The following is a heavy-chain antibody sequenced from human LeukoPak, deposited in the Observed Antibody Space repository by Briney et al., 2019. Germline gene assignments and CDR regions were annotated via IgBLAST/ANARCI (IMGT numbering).Heavy chain of an antibody. V-gene: IGHV4-34*01. J-gene: IGHJ5*02. D-gene: IGHD2-21*02. Sequence: ETLSLTCAVYGGSFSGYYWSWIRQPPGKGLEWIGEINHSGSTNYNPSLKSRVTISVDTSKNQFSLKLSSVTAADTAVYYCARDYYCGGDCYYNWFDPWGQGTLVTVSS. CDR1: GGSFSGYY. CDR2: INHSGST. CDR3: ARDYYCGGDCYYNWFDP.